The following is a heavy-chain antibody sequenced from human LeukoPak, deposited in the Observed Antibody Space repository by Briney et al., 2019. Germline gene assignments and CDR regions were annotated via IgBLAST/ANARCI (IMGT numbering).Heavy chain of an antibody. Sequence: GGSLTLSCIASGSTLRNNIMTWARKAPGKGLEWVSSLSFIDDSTYYADSVKGRFTISRDTSKNTLFLQMNSLIPEDTGVYYCGREGYTSGYAGAFDTWGQGTMVTVSS. J-gene: IGHJ3*02. CDR3: GREGYTSGYAGAFDT. CDR2: LSFIDDST. D-gene: IGHD2-2*01. V-gene: IGHV3-23*01. CDR1: GSTLRNNI.